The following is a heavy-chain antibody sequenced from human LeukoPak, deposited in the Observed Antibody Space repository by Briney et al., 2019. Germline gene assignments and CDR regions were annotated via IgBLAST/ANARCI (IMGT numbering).Heavy chain of an antibody. CDR3: ARDRDYYDSSGYYGGRAFDI. CDR1: GGSISRYY. V-gene: IGHV4-4*07. J-gene: IGHJ3*02. Sequence: SETLSLNCTVSGGSISRYYWSWIRQPAGKGLEWIGRIYTSGSTNYNPSLKSRVTMSVDTSKNQFSLKLSSVTAADTAVYYCARDRDYYDSSGYYGGRAFDIWGQGTMVTVSS. D-gene: IGHD3-22*01. CDR2: IYTSGST.